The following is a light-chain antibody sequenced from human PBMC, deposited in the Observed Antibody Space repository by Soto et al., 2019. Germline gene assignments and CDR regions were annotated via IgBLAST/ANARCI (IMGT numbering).Light chain of an antibody. CDR2: EVT. V-gene: IGLV2-18*02. J-gene: IGLJ2*01. CDR3: STYTSFDTVI. Sequence: QSALTQPPSVSGSPGLSVTISCTGSSSDIGSYTRVSWYQQPPASAPKLLIYEVTRRASGAPDRFSVSESGNTASLTISGVQAEDAANYYCSTYTSFDTVIFGGGTKLTVL. CDR1: SSDIGSYTR.